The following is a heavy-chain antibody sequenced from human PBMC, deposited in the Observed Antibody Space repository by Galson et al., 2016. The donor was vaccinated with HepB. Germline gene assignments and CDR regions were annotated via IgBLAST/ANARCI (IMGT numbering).Heavy chain of an antibody. CDR3: AADEPSRYSYGSADY. Sequence: SVKVSCKATRVSFSNSAVQWVRQARGQRLEWIGWIVFDSGNTNYAQKFQERVTITRDMSTRTVYMELSSLRSEDTAVYYCAADEPSRYSYGSADYWGQGTLVTVSS. J-gene: IGHJ4*02. CDR2: IVFDSGNT. CDR1: RVSFSNSA. V-gene: IGHV1-58*01. D-gene: IGHD5-18*01.